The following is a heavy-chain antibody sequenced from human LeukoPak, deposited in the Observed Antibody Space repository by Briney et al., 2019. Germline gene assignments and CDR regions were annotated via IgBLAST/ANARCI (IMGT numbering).Heavy chain of an antibody. V-gene: IGHV4-39*01. CDR1: GGSISSSSYY. CDR2: IYYSGST. J-gene: IGHJ4*02. CDR3: ARVFSWYFDY. Sequence: SETLSLTCTVSGGSISSSSYYWGWIRQPPGKGLEWIGSIYYSGSTYYNPSLKSRVTISVDTSKNQFSLKLSSVTAADTAVYYCARVFSWYFDYWGQGTLVTVSS. D-gene: IGHD3-10*01.